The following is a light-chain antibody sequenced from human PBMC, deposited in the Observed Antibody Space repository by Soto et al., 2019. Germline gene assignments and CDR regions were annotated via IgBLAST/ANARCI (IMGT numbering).Light chain of an antibody. CDR2: GAS. J-gene: IGKJ2*01. CDR3: QQYNNWPYT. Sequence: EIVMTQSPATLSVSPGERATLSCMASQSVSSNLFWYQQKPGQAPRLLIYGASTRSTGIPARFRGSGSGTEFTLTISSLQSEDFAVYYCQQYNNWPYTFGQGTKLEIK. V-gene: IGKV3-15*01. CDR1: QSVSSN.